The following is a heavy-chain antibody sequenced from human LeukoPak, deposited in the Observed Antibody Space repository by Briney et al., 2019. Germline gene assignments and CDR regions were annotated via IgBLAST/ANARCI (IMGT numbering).Heavy chain of an antibody. V-gene: IGHV3-48*03. J-gene: IGHJ3*02. CDR2: ISSSGSTI. CDR1: GFTFSSYE. CDR3: ARSYVVVTAIDAFDI. D-gene: IGHD2-21*02. Sequence: SGGSLRLSCAASGFTFSSYEMNWVRQAPGKGLEWVSYISSSGSTIYYPDSVKGRFPISRDNAKNSLYLQMNSLRAEDTAVYYCARSYVVVTAIDAFDIWGQGTMVTVSS.